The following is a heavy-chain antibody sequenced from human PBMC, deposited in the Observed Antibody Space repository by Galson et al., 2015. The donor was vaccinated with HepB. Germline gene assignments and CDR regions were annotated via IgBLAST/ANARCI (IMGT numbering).Heavy chain of an antibody. D-gene: IGHD6-13*01. Sequence: SVKVSCKASGYTFTSYAMHWVRQAPGQRLEWMGWINAGNGNTKYSQKFQGRVTITRDTSASTAYMELSSLRSEDTAVYYCARAERQQLVTSLWGQGTLVTVSS. CDR3: ARAERQQLVTSL. J-gene: IGHJ4*02. V-gene: IGHV1-3*01. CDR2: INAGNGNT. CDR1: GYTFTSYA.